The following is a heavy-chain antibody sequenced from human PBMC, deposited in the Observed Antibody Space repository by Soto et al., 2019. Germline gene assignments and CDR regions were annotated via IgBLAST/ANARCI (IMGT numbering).Heavy chain of an antibody. CDR1: GGTFSSYA. CDR2: IIPIFGTA. J-gene: IGHJ6*02. V-gene: IGHV1-69*13. Sequence: ASVKVSCKASGGTFSSYAISWVRQAPGQGLEWMGGIIPIFGTANCAQKFQGRVTITADGSTSTAYMELSSLRSEDTAVYYCAKAARYYYYYGMDVWGQGTTVTVSS. CDR3: AKAARYYYYYGMDV. D-gene: IGHD6-6*01.